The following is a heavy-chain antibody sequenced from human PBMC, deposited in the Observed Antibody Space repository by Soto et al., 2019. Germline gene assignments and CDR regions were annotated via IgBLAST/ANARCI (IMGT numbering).Heavy chain of an antibody. D-gene: IGHD2-21*01. Sequence: QVQLVQSGAEVKKPGSSVKVSCKASGGTFSSYTISWVRQAPGQGLEWMGRIIPILGIANYAQKFQGRVTITADKSTSTAYMELSRLRSEDTAVYYCAIVVVIAMDAFDIWGQGTMATVSS. CDR1: GGTFSSYT. V-gene: IGHV1-69*02. CDR2: IIPILGIA. CDR3: AIVVVIAMDAFDI. J-gene: IGHJ3*02.